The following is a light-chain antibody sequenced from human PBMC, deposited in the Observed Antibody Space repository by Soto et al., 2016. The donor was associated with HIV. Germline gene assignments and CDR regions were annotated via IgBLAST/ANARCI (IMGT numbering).Light chain of an antibody. V-gene: IGLV3-25*03. Sequence: SYELTQPPSVSVSPGQTARITCSGDSLPDQYVYWYQQKSGQAPVLVIYKDNKRPSGIPERFSGSSSGTTVTLTISRVQAEDEADYYCQSADSRGTYVFGAGTKVT. CDR1: SLPDQY. CDR3: QSADSRGTYV. J-gene: IGLJ1*01. CDR2: KDN.